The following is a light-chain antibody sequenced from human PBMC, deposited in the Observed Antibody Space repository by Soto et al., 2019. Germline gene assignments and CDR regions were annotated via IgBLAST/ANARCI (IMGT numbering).Light chain of an antibody. Sequence: QSALTQPASVSGSPGQSITISCTGTSSNVGSYDLVSWYQQHPGKAPKVMIYEATKRPSGVSNRFSGSKSGNTASLTISGLQAEDEADYYCCSYGGSSTYVFGTGTKLTVL. CDR2: EAT. V-gene: IGLV2-23*01. CDR3: CSYGGSSTYV. J-gene: IGLJ1*01. CDR1: SSNVGSYDL.